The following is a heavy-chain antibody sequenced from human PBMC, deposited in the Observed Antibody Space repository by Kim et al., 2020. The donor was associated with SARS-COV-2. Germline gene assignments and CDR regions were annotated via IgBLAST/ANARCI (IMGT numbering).Heavy chain of an antibody. J-gene: IGHJ4*02. CDR3: ARVLGTPYYFDY. V-gene: IGHV1-69*13. CDR2: IIPIFGTA. Sequence: SVKVSCKASGGTFSSYAISWVRQAPGQGLEWMGGIIPIFGTANYAQKFQGRVTITADESTSTAYMELSSLRSEDTAVYYCARVLGTPYYFDYWGQGTLVTVSS. CDR1: GGTFSSYA.